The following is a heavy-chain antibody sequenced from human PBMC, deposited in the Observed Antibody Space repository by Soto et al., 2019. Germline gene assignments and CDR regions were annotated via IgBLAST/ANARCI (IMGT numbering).Heavy chain of an antibody. CDR3: ARGRGSTVTTNLDY. Sequence: SETLSLTCAVYGGSFSGYYWSWIRQPPGKGLEWIGEINHSGSTNYNPSLKSRVTISVDTSKNQFSLKLSSVTAADTAVYCCARGRGSTVTTNLDYWGQGTLVTVSS. V-gene: IGHV4-34*01. CDR2: INHSGST. D-gene: IGHD4-17*01. CDR1: GGSFSGYY. J-gene: IGHJ4*02.